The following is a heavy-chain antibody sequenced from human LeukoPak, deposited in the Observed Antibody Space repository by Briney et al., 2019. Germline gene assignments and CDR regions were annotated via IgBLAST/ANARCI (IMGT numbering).Heavy chain of an antibody. CDR2: ISYSGST. CDR1: GGSISSDSYY. CDR3: ARISATEQNPAAPIDS. J-gene: IGHJ4*02. Sequence: PSQTLSLTCTVSGGSISSDSYYWSWIRQPAGKGLEWIASISYSGSTNYNPSLKSRVTISLDTSKNQFSLSLSSATAADTAVYYCARISATEQNPAAPIDSWGQGTLVTVSS. V-gene: IGHV4-61*10. D-gene: IGHD1-26*01.